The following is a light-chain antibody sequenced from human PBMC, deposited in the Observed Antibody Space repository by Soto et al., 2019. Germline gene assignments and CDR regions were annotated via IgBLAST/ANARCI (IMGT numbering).Light chain of an antibody. V-gene: IGKV3-20*01. CDR2: GTS. CDR1: QSVSSSY. J-gene: IGKJ1*01. Sequence: EIVLTQSPGIVSLSPGERATLSCRASQSVSSSYLAWYQQKPGQAPRLLIYGTSSRATGIPDRFSGSGSGTDFTLTISRLEPEDFAVYYCQQYGSSLTWTFGQGTKVEIK. CDR3: QQYGSSLTWT.